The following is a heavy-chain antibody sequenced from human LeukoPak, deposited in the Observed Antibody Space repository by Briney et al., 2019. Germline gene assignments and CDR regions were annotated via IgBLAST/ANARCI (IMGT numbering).Heavy chain of an antibody. J-gene: IGHJ4*02. V-gene: IGHV3-9*01. CDR3: AKDPYHVDY. CDR1: GFTFDDYA. Sequence: GGSLRLSCAASGFTFDDYAMHWVRQAPGKGLEWVSGISWNSGSIGYADSVKGRFTISRDNSKNTLYLQMNSLRAEDTAVYYCAKDPYHVDYWGQGTLVTVSS. CDR2: ISWNSGSI.